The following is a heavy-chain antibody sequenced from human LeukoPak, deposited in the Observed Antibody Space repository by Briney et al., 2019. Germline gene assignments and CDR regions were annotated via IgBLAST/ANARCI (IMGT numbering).Heavy chain of an antibody. CDR3: AKIDTIVRPDYYYYGMDG. CDR2: ISGSGGST. CDR1: GFTFSSYA. Sequence: PGGSLRLSCAASGFTFSSYAMSWVRQAPGKGLEWVSAISGSGGSTCYADSVKGRFTISRDNSKNTLYLQMNSLRAEDTAVYYCAKIDTIVRPDYYYYGMDGWGQGTTVTVSS. V-gene: IGHV3-23*01. D-gene: IGHD6-6*01. J-gene: IGHJ6*02.